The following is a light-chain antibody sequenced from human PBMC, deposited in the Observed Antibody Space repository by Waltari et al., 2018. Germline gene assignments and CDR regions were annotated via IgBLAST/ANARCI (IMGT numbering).Light chain of an antibody. CDR2: WAS. Sequence: DIVVTQSPDSLAVSLGERATINCKSSPSLFHTNNKNYLAWYQQKPGQPPKLLIYWASTRDSGVPDRFSGSGSGTDFTLAISSLQPEDVAVYYCQQYYATPNTFGQGTNVEIK. J-gene: IGKJ2*01. CDR3: QQYYATPNT. V-gene: IGKV4-1*01. CDR1: PSLFHTNNKNY.